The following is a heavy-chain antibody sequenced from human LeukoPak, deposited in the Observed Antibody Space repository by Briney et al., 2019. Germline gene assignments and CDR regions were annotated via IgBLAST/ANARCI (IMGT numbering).Heavy chain of an antibody. V-gene: IGHV4-31*03. CDR3: ARDITSNDNCFDP. J-gene: IGHJ5*02. Sequence: SETLSLTCSVSGGSLIIGGCYWGWVRQRPGKGLEWLGYIYYTGKTYYTPSLESRLSFSVDTSKNEFSLNLTSVTAADTAVYYCARDITSNDNCFDPWGPGVLVTVSS. D-gene: IGHD4/OR15-4a*01. CDR1: GGSLIIGGCY. CDR2: IYYTGKT.